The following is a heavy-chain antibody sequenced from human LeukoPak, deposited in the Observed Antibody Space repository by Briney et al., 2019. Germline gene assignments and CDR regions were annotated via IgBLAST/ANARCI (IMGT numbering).Heavy chain of an antibody. CDR1: GYSFASNW. Sequence: GESLKISCKGSGYSFASNWIGWVRQMPGKGLEWMGSIYPADSDTRYSPSFQGQVTISADKSISTAYLQWSSLKASDTAIYYCARNYDILTGYYPLDHWGQGTLVTVSS. D-gene: IGHD3-9*01. CDR3: ARNYDILTGYYPLDH. J-gene: IGHJ5*02. V-gene: IGHV5-51*01. CDR2: IYPADSDT.